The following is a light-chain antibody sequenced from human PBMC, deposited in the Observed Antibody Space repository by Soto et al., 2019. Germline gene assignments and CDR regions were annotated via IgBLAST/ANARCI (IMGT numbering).Light chain of an antibody. CDR3: CSYAGSYTYV. J-gene: IGLJ1*01. V-gene: IGLV2-11*01. CDR1: SSDVGGYNY. Sequence: QSALTQPRSVSGSPGQSVTISCTGTSSDVGGYNYVSWYQQHPGKAPKLMIYDVSNRPSGVPDRFSGSKSGNTASLTISGLQADDEADYYCCSYAGSYTYVFGTGTKLTVL. CDR2: DVS.